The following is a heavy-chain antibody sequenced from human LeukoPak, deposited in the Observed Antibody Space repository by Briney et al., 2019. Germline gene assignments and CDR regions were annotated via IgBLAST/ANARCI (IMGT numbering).Heavy chain of an antibody. D-gene: IGHD2-15*01. J-gene: IGHJ4*02. CDR3: ARRGAKRYCGGGSCYSVRYFDY. V-gene: IGHV4-34*01. Sequence: SETLSLTCAVYGGSFSGYYWSWIRQPPGKGLEWIGEINHSGSTNYNPSLKSRVTVSVDTSKNQFYLKLSSVTAAVTAVYYCARRGAKRYCGGGSCYSVRYFDYWGQGTLVTVSS. CDR1: GGSFSGYY. CDR2: INHSGST.